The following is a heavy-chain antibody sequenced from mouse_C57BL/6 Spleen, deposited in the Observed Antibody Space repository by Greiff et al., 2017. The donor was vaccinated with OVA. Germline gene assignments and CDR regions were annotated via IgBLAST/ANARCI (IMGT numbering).Heavy chain of an antibody. Sequence: VQLKESGGGLVKPGGSLKLSCAASGFTFSDYGMHWVRQAPEKGLEWVAYISSGSSTIYYADTVKGRFTISRDNAKNTLFLQMTSLRSEDTAMYYCARDGNSPYYFDYWGQGTTLTVSS. CDR3: ARDGNSPYYFDY. V-gene: IGHV5-17*01. J-gene: IGHJ2*01. CDR2: ISSGSSTI. CDR1: GFTFSDYG. D-gene: IGHD2-1*01.